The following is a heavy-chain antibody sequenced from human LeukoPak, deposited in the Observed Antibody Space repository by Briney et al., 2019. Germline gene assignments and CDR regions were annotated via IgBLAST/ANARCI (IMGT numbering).Heavy chain of an antibody. Sequence: SETLSLTCTASGGSISSSSYYWGWIRQPPGKGLEWIGSIYYSGSTYYNPSLKSRVTISVDTSKNQFSLKLSSVTAADTAVYYCARGRGSYPLRYFDPGYGAFDYWGQGTLVTVSS. CDR2: IYYSGST. D-gene: IGHD3-9*01. CDR3: ARGRGSYPLRYFDPGYGAFDY. CDR1: GGSISSSSYY. V-gene: IGHV4-39*01. J-gene: IGHJ4*02.